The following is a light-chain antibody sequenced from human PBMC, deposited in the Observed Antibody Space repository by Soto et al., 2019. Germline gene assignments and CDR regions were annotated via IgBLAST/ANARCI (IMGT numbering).Light chain of an antibody. Sequence: TGLRRSSGSLSLSPGERATLSCRASQTGKNNYLAWYQHKSGHAPRLLIYGVYTRASGIPDMFSCSGSGTEFTLTITRLEPEVSAFYFCQHYDYSPCTIGQGTKV. CDR2: GVY. CDR3: QHYDYSPCT. CDR1: QTGKNNY. J-gene: IGKJ1*01. V-gene: IGKV3-20*01.